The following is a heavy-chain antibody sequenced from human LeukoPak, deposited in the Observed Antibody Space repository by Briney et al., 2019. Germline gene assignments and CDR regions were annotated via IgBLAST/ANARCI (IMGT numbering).Heavy chain of an antibody. J-gene: IGHJ6*03. CDR1: GYSISSGYY. V-gene: IGHV4-38-2*01. CDR2: IYHSGST. D-gene: IGHD2-8*01. Sequence: PSETLSLTCAVSGYSISSGYYWGWIRQPPGKGLEWIGSIYHSGSTYYNPSLKGRVTISVDTSKNQFSLKLSSVTAADTAVYYCARQSGVGYYYYYYMDVWGKGTTVTVSS. CDR3: ARQSGVGYYYYYYMDV.